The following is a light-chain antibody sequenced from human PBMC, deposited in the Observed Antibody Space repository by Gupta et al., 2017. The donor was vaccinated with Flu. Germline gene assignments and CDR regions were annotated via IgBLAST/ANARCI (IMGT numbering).Light chain of an antibody. J-gene: IGLJ3*02. Sequence: TITSGSSTGAVTGGNYLYWFQQTPGQAPRILFYDKSNNHSGTPARFSASTFGGKAAVTLSGALPEDEADYYCLLTDSGTRTGVFGGGTKLTVL. CDR2: DKS. V-gene: IGLV7-46*01. CDR3: LLTDSGTRTGV. CDR1: TGAVTGGNY.